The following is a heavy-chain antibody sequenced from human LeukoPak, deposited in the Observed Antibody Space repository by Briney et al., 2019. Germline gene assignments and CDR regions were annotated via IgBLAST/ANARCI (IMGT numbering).Heavy chain of an antibody. Sequence: PGGSLRLSCAASGFSFSGYAMSWVRQAPGRGLEWVSAFSGSSDNTYYVDSVKGRFTISRDNSKNTLYLQMNSLRAEDTAVYYCANSFGDYPYWGQGTLVTVSS. D-gene: IGHD4-17*01. CDR2: FSGSSDNT. V-gene: IGHV3-23*01. CDR1: GFSFSGYA. J-gene: IGHJ4*02. CDR3: ANSFGDYPY.